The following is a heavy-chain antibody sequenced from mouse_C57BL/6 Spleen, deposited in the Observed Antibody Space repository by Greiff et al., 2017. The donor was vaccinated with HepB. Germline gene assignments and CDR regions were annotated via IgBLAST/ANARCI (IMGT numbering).Heavy chain of an antibody. J-gene: IGHJ2*01. Sequence: QVQLQQPGAELVKPGASVKLSCKASGYTFTSYWMHWVKQRPGQGLEWIGMIHPNSGSTNYNEKFKSKATLTVDKSSSTAYMQLGSLTSEDSAVYYCARGGPTTVVATDYWGQGTTLTVSS. CDR1: GYTFTSYW. D-gene: IGHD1-1*01. V-gene: IGHV1-64*01. CDR3: ARGGPTTVVATDY. CDR2: IHPNSGST.